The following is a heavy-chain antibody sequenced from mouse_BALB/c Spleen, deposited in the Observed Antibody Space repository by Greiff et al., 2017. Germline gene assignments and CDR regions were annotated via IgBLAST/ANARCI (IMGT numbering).Heavy chain of an antibody. CDR1: GFTFSSYY. CDR3: ARQYGSSPWYFDV. Sequence: DVKLVESGGGLVKLGGSLKLSCAASGFTFSSYYMSWVRQTPEKRLELVAAINSNGGSTYYPDTVKGRFTISRDNAKNTLYLQMSSLKSEDTALYYCARQYGSSPWYFDVWGAGTTVTVSS. D-gene: IGHD1-1*01. V-gene: IGHV5-6-2*01. CDR2: INSNGGST. J-gene: IGHJ1*01.